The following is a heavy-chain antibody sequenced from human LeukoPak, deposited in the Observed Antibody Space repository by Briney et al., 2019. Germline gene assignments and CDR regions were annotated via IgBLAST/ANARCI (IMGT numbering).Heavy chain of an antibody. J-gene: IGHJ6*03. Sequence: PSGTLSLTCAVSGGSISSSNWWSWVRQPPGKGLEWIGEIYHSGSTNYNPSLKSRVTISVDTSKNQFSLKLSSVTAADTAVYYCARGRIILAFYYYYYYMDVWGKGTTVTISS. CDR3: ARGRIILAFYYYYYYMDV. CDR1: GGSISSSNW. CDR2: IYHSGST. V-gene: IGHV4-4*02. D-gene: IGHD3-3*01.